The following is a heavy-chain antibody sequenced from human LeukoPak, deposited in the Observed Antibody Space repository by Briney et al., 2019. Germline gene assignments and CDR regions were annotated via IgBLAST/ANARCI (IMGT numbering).Heavy chain of an antibody. CDR1: GFILRGYG. CDR2: IRSDGSDK. J-gene: IGHJ4*02. CDR3: VKDTPTTGYHLDS. Sequence: GGSLRLSCAASGFILRGYGMHWVRQAPGKGLEWVAFIRSDGSDKSYADSVKGRFTISRDNSENKLYLQINSLRVEDTAVYYCVKDTPTTGYHLDSWGQGTLVTVSS. V-gene: IGHV3-30*02. D-gene: IGHD1-1*01.